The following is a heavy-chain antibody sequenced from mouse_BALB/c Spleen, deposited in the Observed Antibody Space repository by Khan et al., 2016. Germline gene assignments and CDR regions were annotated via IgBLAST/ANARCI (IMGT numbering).Heavy chain of an antibody. CDR1: DYTFTSYW. CDR2: INPNTGYA. J-gene: IGHJ4*01. D-gene: IGHD2-1*01. V-gene: IGHV1-7*01. CDR3: AYGNYPYSYAMDY. Sequence: QVQLQQSGAELAKPGASVKMSCKASDYTFTSYWMHWVKQRPGQGLEWIGYINPNTGYAAYNQKFQDKATLTADKSSNTAYMEMNSLTSEDSAVYYCAYGNYPYSYAMDYWGQGTSVTVSS.